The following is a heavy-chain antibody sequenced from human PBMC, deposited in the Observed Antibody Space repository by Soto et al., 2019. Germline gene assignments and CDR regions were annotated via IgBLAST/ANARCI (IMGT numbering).Heavy chain of an antibody. J-gene: IGHJ2*01. Sequence: QVQLHQWGAGLVKPSETLSLTSGVDGRSFGGYNWTWIRQPPGKGLEGLGEINPSGRDNYNPSLSSLGSISMDPSKKKSYLELTSVTAADAAIYYCARRLRRGIGFGDYKGLDIWGRGTLVTVSS. CDR1: GRSFGGYN. CDR3: ARRLRRGIGFGDYKGLDI. V-gene: IGHV4-34*01. D-gene: IGHD4-17*01. CDR2: INPSGRD.